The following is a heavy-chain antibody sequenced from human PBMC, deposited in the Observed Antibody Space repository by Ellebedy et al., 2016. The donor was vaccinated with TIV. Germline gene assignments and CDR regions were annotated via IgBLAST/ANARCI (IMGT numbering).Heavy chain of an antibody. V-gene: IGHV3-30*18. CDR1: GFTFSSFG. D-gene: IGHD5-18*01. CDR2: ISYDGNNK. Sequence: GESLKISCAASGFTFSSFGMHWVRQAPGKGLEWVAAISYDGNNKYYGDSVKGRFTISRDNSKNTLSLQMNSLRGDETAVYYCAKELHVDSAYWGQGTLVTVSS. J-gene: IGHJ4*02. CDR3: AKELHVDSAY.